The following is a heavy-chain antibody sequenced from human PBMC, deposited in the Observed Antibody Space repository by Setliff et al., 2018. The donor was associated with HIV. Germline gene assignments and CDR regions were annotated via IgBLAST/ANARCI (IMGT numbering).Heavy chain of an antibody. CDR2: IRQDGNVF. D-gene: IGHD1-26*01. Sequence: GGSLRLSCVASGFSFASSWMSWVRQAPGKGLEWVANIRQDGNVFYYVDSVNGRFTTSRDNAKNSLYLHMNSLRGEETAVYYCTKDFWGGSYSSDYWGQGTLVTVSS. CDR1: GFSFASSW. J-gene: IGHJ4*02. V-gene: IGHV3-7*01. CDR3: TKDFWGGSYSSDY.